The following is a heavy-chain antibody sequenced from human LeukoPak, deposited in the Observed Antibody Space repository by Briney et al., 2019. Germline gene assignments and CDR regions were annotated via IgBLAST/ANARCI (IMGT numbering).Heavy chain of an antibody. V-gene: IGHV1-69*04. CDR3: ARVYYYDSSGYYSYWYFDL. CDR1: GGTFGSYA. CDR2: IIPILGIS. J-gene: IGHJ2*01. Sequence: GASVKVSCKASGGTFGSYAISWVRQAPGQGLEWMGRIIPILGISNYAQKFQGRVTITADKSTSTAYMELSSLRSEDTAVYYCARVYYYDSSGYYSYWYFDLWGRGTLVTVSS. D-gene: IGHD3-22*01.